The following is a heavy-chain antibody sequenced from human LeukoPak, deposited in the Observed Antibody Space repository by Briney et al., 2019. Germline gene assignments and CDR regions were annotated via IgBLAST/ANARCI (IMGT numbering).Heavy chain of an antibody. D-gene: IGHD1-26*01. CDR2: ILYDGSNK. CDR3: ASDPVYSGSYYEAFDI. J-gene: IGHJ3*02. Sequence: GGSLRLSCAASGFTFSTYGMHWVRQAPGKGLEWVALILYDGSNKYYPDSVKGRFTISRDNSKNTLYLQMNSLRAEDTAVYYCASDPVYSGSYYEAFDIWGQGTMVTVSS. V-gene: IGHV3-30*03. CDR1: GFTFSTYG.